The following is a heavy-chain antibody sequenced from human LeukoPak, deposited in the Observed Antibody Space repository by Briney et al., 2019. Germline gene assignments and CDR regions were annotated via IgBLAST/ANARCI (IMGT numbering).Heavy chain of an antibody. CDR3: ARASRPRGYSSSWVNFDY. CDR1: GGSISSYY. D-gene: IGHD6-13*01. J-gene: IGHJ4*02. Sequence: PSETLSLTCTVSGGSISSYYWSWIRQPPGKGLEWIGYIYYSGSTNYNPSLKSRVTISVDTSKNQFSLKLSSVTAADTAVYYCARASRPRGYSSSWVNFDYWGQGTLVTVSS. V-gene: IGHV4-59*01. CDR2: IYYSGST.